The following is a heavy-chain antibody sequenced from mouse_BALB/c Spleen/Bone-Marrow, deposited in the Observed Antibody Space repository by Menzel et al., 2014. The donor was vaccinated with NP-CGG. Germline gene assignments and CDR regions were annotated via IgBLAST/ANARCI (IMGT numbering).Heavy chain of an antibody. V-gene: IGHV1S81*02. CDR3: AYDYDPSYAMDY. D-gene: IGHD2-4*01. CDR1: GYTFTSYW. Sequence: QVQLQQSGAELVKPGASVKLSCKASGYTFTSYWMHWVKQRPGQGLEWIGEINPSNGRTNYNEKFKSKATLTVDKSSSTAYMQLSSLTSEDSAVYYCAYDYDPSYAMDYGGQGTSVTASS. J-gene: IGHJ4*01. CDR2: INPSNGRT.